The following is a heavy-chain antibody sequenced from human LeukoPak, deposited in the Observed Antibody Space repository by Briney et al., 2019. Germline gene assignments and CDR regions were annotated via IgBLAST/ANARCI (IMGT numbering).Heavy chain of an antibody. D-gene: IGHD5-12*01. CDR1: GYTFTSYG. Sequence: ASVKVSCKASGYTFTSYGISWVRQAPEQGLEWMGWISAYNGNTNYAQKLQGRVTMTTDTPTSTAYMELRSLRSDDTAVYYCAREVVDIVANWFDPWGQGTLVTVSS. CDR3: AREVVDIVANWFDP. CDR2: ISAYNGNT. V-gene: IGHV1-18*01. J-gene: IGHJ5*02.